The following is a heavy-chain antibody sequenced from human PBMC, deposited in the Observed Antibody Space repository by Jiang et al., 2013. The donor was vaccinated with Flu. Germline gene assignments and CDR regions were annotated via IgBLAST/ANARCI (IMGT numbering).Heavy chain of an antibody. CDR2: INHSGST. Sequence: LLKPSETLSLTCAVYGGSFSGYYWTWIRQPPGKGLEWIGEINHSGSTNYTPSLKSRVTISVDTSKNQFSLKLTSVTAADTAVYYCARGYLGDYGGNSEVEDYWGQGTLVTVSS. V-gene: IGHV4-34*01. CDR3: ARGYLGDYGGNSEVEDY. CDR1: GGSFSGYY. J-gene: IGHJ4*02. D-gene: IGHD4-23*01.